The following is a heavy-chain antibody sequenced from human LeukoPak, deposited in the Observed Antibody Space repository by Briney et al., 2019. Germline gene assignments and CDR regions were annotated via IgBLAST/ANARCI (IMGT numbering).Heavy chain of an antibody. J-gene: IGHJ4*02. D-gene: IGHD3-22*01. CDR2: INHSGST. Sequence: PSETLSLTCAVYGGSFSGYYWSWIRQPPGKGLEWIGEINHSGSTNYNPSLKSRVTISVDTSKNQFSLKLSSVTAADTAVYYCATSRQYYYDSSGYHDWGQGTLVNVSS. V-gene: IGHV4-34*01. CDR3: ATSRQYYYDSSGYHD. CDR1: GGSFSGYY.